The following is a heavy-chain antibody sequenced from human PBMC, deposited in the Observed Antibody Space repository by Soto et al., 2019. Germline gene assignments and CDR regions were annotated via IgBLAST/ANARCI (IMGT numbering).Heavy chain of an antibody. CDR2: IKPDGSEK. J-gene: IGHJ6*02. CDR3: ASCSSSSGLYYYYYGMDV. Sequence: GGSLILSCAASGFTFNTYWMSWVRQAPGKGLEWVANIKPDGSEKWYVDSVKGRFTISRDNSKNTLYLQMNSLRAEDTAVYYCASCSSSSGLYYYYYGMDVWGQGTTVTVSS. D-gene: IGHD6-13*01. CDR1: GFTFNTYW. V-gene: IGHV3-7*02.